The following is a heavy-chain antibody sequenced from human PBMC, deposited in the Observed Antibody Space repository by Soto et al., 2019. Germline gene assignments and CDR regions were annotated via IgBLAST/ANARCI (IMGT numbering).Heavy chain of an antibody. CDR1: GYTFSNYG. J-gene: IGHJ4*02. CDR3: ARERRWEPLLY. Sequence: QVQLVQSGPEVKKPGASVKVSCKGSGYTFSNYGVTCVRQAPGQGLERLGWVSAYNRNTDYAQKFEDRATMTIDTSTNTAYLELRGLTPDDTAVYYCARERRWEPLLYWGQGT. CDR2: VSAYNRNT. D-gene: IGHD1-26*01. V-gene: IGHV1-18*01.